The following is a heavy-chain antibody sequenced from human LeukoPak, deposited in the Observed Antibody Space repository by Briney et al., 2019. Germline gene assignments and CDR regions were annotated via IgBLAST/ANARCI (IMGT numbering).Heavy chain of an antibody. Sequence: PSETLSLTCTVSGYSISSGYYWGWIRQPPGKGLEWIGSIYHSGNTYYNPSLKSRVTISVDTSKNQFSLKLSSVTAADTAVYYCARGKIRTVAAAGTSTFNWFDPWGQGTLVTVSS. CDR1: GYSISSGYY. D-gene: IGHD6-13*01. CDR3: ARGKIRTVAAAGTSTFNWFDP. J-gene: IGHJ5*02. V-gene: IGHV4-38-2*02. CDR2: IYHSGNT.